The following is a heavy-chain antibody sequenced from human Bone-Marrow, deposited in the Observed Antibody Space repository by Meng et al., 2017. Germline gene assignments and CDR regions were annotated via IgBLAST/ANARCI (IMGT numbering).Heavy chain of an antibody. Sequence: VQLVQSGAEVKKPGSSVKVSCKASGGTFSSYAISWVRQAPGQGLEWMGGIIPIFGTANYAQKFQGRVTITTDESTSTAYMELSSLRSEDTAVYYCARVGYDYVWGSYRSWFDPWGQGTLVTVSS. V-gene: IGHV1-69*05. D-gene: IGHD3-16*02. CDR1: GGTFSSYA. CDR3: ARVGYDYVWGSYRSWFDP. CDR2: IIPIFGTA. J-gene: IGHJ5*02.